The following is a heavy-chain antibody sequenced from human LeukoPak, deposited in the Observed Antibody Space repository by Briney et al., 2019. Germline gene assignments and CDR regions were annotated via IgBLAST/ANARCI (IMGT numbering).Heavy chain of an antibody. D-gene: IGHD3-22*01. V-gene: IGHV3-53*05. Sequence: QSGGSLRLSCAASGFTVNYNYMSWVRQAPGKGLEWVSVISSGRNTQYGTTYYAASVKGRFTISRDNSENTLFLQMNSLRADDTAVYYCAGSYYYDSSGYHRPPGYWGQGTLVTVSS. CDR3: AGSYYYDSSGYHRPPGY. CDR1: GFTVNYNY. CDR2: ISSGRNTQYGTT. J-gene: IGHJ4*02.